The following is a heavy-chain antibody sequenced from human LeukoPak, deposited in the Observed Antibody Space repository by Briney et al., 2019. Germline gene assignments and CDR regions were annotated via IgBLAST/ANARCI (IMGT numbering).Heavy chain of an antibody. CDR2: ISSSSSHT. V-gene: IGHV3-21*01. J-gene: IGHJ4*02. CDR3: AREQEQQLVDY. D-gene: IGHD6-13*01. CDR1: GFTFSTYN. Sequence: KSGGSLRLSCAASGFTFSTYNMNWVRQAPGKGLEWVSSISSSSSHTYYVDSVKGRFTISRDNTMNSLYLQMNSLRAEDTAVYYCAREQEQQLVDYWGQGTLVTVSS.